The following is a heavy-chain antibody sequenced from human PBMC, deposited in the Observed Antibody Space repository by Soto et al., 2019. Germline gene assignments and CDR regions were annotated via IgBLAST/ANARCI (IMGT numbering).Heavy chain of an antibody. CDR1: GFPFRSYG. V-gene: IGHV3-30*18. CDR3: AKEGQSRDGYTSPLDS. Sequence: QVQLVETGGGMVQPGGSLRLSCIASGFPFRSYGMHWVRQAPGKGLEWVAVTSYDGNKKYYIDSVKGRFSISRDNFMNTVYLQMNSLGVEDTALYYCAKEGQSRDGYTSPLDSWGQGTLVIVSA. D-gene: IGHD5-12*01. J-gene: IGHJ5*01. CDR2: TSYDGNKK.